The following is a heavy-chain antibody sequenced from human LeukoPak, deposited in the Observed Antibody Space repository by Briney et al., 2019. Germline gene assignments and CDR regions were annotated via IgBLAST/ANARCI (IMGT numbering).Heavy chain of an antibody. CDR3: AIGGTLSYVMDV. CDR1: VFTFRDYH. CDR2: ISSSSSYT. Sequence: GGSLRLSCAASVFTFRDYHMRWIRQAPGKGLEWVSYISSSSSYTNYADSVKGRFTISRDNAKNSLYLQMNSLRAEDTAVYYCAIGGTLSYVMDVWGQGTTVTVSS. D-gene: IGHD3-10*01. V-gene: IGHV3-11*06. J-gene: IGHJ6*02.